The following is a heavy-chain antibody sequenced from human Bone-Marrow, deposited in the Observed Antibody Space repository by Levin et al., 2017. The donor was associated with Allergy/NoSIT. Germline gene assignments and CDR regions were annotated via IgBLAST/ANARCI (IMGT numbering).Heavy chain of an antibody. CDR1: GFTFGEYG. J-gene: IGHJ4*01. CDR2: IRSKAYGGTT. CDR3: TRILGESR. D-gene: IGHD3-16*01. V-gene: IGHV3-49*04. Sequence: GGSLRLSCTTSGFTFGEYGMSWVRQAPGKGLEWVGLIRSKAYGGTTEYAASVKGRFTISRDDSKSIAYLQMNSLKTEDTAVYYCTRILGESRWGHGTLVTVSS.